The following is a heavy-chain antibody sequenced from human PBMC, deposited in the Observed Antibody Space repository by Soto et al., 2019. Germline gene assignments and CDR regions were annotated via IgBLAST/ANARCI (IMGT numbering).Heavy chain of an antibody. CDR2: ISAYNGNT. V-gene: IGHV1-18*01. CDR1: GYTFTSYG. J-gene: IGHJ6*03. Sequence: ASVKVSCKASGYTFTSYGISWVRQAPGQGLEWMGWISAYNGNTNYAQKLQGRVTMTTDTSTSTAYMELRSLRSDDTAVYYCARGLCTPDYGDQRDRDYYYYYMDVWGKGTTVTVS. D-gene: IGHD4-17*01. CDR3: ARGLCTPDYGDQRDRDYYYYYMDV.